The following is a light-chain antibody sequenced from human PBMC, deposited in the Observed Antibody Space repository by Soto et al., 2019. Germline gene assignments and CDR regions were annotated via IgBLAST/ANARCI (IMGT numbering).Light chain of an antibody. CDR2: DVT. CDR1: SSDVGGYDF. CDR3: CSYAGIYTLYV. J-gene: IGLJ1*01. V-gene: IGLV2-11*01. Sequence: QSVLTQPRSVSGSPGQSVTISCTGTSSDVGGYDFVSWYRHHPGKAPKLLLYDVTERPSGVPDRFSGSKSGNTASLTISGLQTEDEVDFYCCSYAGIYTLYVFGTGTKVTVL.